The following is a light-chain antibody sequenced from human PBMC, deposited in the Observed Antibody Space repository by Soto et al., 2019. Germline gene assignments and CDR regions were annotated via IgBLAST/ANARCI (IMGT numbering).Light chain of an antibody. Sequence: DIQVAQSPSTLSASVGDRVAISCGASQTISSWLAWYQQKPGKAPKLLIYKASTLKSGVPSRFSGSGSGTEFTLTISSLQPDDFATYYCQQYNSYWTFGQGTKVDIK. CDR1: QTISSW. V-gene: IGKV1-5*03. CDR2: KAS. CDR3: QQYNSYWT. J-gene: IGKJ1*01.